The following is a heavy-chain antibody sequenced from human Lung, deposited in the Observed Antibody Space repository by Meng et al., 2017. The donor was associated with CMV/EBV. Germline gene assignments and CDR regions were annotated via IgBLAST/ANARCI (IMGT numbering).Heavy chain of an antibody. D-gene: IGHD6-13*01. CDR1: GFTFSSYG. CDR3: AKAALYSSSWAPFDY. J-gene: IGHJ4*02. CDR2: IRYDATNK. V-gene: IGHV3-30*02. Sequence: GGSLRLXCAASGFTFSSYGMHWVRQAPGKGLEWVAFIRYDATNKYYADSVKGRFTISRDNSKNTLYLQMNSLRAEDTAVYYCAKAALYSSSWAPFDYLDQGXLVTVSS.